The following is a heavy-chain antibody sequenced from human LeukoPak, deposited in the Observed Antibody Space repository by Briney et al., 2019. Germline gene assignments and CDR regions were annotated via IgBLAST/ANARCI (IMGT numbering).Heavy chain of an antibody. CDR1: GLTFSTYA. CDR3: AKDYDSSGYYYDY. V-gene: IGHV3-23*01. D-gene: IGHD3-22*01. CDR2: ISGSGGST. Sequence: PGGSLRLSCAASGLTFSTYAMNWVRQAPGKGLEWISSISGSGGSTYYADSVKGRFTIYRDNSKNTLYLQMNSLRAEDTAVYYCAKDYDSSGYYYDYWGQGTLVTVSS. J-gene: IGHJ4*02.